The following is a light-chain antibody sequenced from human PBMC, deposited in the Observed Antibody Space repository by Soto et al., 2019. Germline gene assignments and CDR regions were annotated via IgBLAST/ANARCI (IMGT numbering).Light chain of an antibody. Sequence: QSALTQPPSVSGSPGQSVSISCTGTSSDVRYYNRVSWYQQSPGTAPKLILYEVSNRPSGVPDRFSGSRSGNTASLTISGLQAEDEAVYYCSSKTDGRPTFGGGTKLTVL. CDR1: SSDVRYYNR. CDR3: SSKTDGRPT. V-gene: IGLV2-18*02. CDR2: EVS. J-gene: IGLJ2*01.